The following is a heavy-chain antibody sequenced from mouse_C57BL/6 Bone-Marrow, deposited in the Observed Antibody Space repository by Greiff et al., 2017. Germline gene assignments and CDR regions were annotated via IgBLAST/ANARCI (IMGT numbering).Heavy chain of an antibody. Sequence: VQLQQSGAELVRPGTSVKVSCKASGYAFTNYLIEWVQQRPGQGLEWIGVINPGGGGTNYNEKFKGKATLTADKSTSTAYMQLSSLTSEDSAVYFCARGNGNYVDYWGQGTTLTVSS. CDR2: INPGGGGT. J-gene: IGHJ2*01. D-gene: IGHD2-1*01. CDR3: ARGNGNYVDY. CDR1: GYAFTNYL. V-gene: IGHV1-54*01.